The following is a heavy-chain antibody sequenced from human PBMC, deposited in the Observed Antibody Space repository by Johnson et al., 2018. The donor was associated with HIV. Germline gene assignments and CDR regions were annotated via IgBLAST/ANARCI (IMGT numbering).Heavy chain of an antibody. CDR1: GFTFSSYA. V-gene: IGHV3-30*04. D-gene: IGHD3-22*01. CDR2: ISYDGSKK. J-gene: IGHJ3*02. Sequence: QMLLVESGGGVVQPGRSLRLSCAASGFTFSSYAMHWVRQAPGKGLEWVAVISYDGSKKYYADSVKGRFTISRDNSKNTLYLQMNSLRAEDTAVYYCAKGGADYSDSRGYSENDAFDIWGQGTTVTVSS. CDR3: AKGGADYSDSRGYSENDAFDI.